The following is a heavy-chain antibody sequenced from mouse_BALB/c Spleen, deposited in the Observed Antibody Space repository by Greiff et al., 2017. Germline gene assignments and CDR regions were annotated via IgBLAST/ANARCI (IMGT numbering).Heavy chain of an antibody. CDR3: TRGYYYGSSLHWYFDV. CDR2: ISSGGSYT. CDR1: GFTFSSYT. Sequence: EVQGVESGGGLVKPGGSLKLSCAASGFTFSSYTMSWVRQTPEKRLEWVATISSGGSYTYYPDSVKGRFTISRDNAKNTLYLQMSSLKSEDTAMYYCTRGYYYGSSLHWYFDVWGAGTTVTVSS. D-gene: IGHD1-1*01. V-gene: IGHV5-6-4*01. J-gene: IGHJ1*01.